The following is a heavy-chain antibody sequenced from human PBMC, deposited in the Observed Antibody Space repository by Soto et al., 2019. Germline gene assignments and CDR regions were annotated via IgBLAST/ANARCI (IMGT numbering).Heavy chain of an antibody. CDR3: ARDISSTIFGAGYYYGMDV. CDR1: GFTFSSYS. Sequence: EVQLVESGGGLVKPGGSLRLSCAASGFTFSSYSMNWVRQAPGKGLEWVSSISSSSSYIYYADSVKGRFTISRDNAKNSLYLQMNSLRAEDTAVYYCARDISSTIFGAGYYYGMDVWGQGTTVTVSS. J-gene: IGHJ6*02. V-gene: IGHV3-21*01. D-gene: IGHD3-3*01. CDR2: ISSSSSYI.